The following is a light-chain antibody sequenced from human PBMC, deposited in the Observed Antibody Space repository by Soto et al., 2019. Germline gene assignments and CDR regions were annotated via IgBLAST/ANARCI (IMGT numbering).Light chain of an antibody. V-gene: IGKV3-15*01. Sequence: EIAMTQSPATLSASPGESATLSCRAGQRISSNKLAWYQQKPGQAPRLLMFGATNRATGIPDRFSGSGSGTEFTLTISSLQSEDFAVYYCQQYDYWPRTFGQGTKVDIK. J-gene: IGKJ1*01. CDR3: QQYDYWPRT. CDR1: QRISSN. CDR2: GAT.